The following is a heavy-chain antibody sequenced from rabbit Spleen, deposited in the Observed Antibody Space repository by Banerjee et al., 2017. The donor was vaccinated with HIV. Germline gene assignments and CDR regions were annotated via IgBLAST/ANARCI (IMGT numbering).Heavy chain of an antibody. Sequence: QEQLEESGGGLVKPEGSLTLTCKASGFSFSDTDVMCWVRQAPGKGLEWIACINTVTGKAVYASWAKGRFTISKTSSTTVTLQMTSLTVADTATYFCATENSGDYAYFNLWGPGTLVTVS. J-gene: IGHJ4*01. D-gene: IGHD1-1*01. CDR3: ATENSGDYAYFNL. CDR1: GFSFSDTDV. V-gene: IGHV1S45*01. CDR2: INTVTGKA.